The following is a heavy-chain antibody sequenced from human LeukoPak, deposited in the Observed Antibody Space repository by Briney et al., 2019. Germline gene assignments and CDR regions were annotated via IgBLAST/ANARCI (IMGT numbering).Heavy chain of an antibody. CDR3: TTDRRDWNPRD. D-gene: IGHD1-1*01. Sequence: GGSLRLSCAASGFTFSNAWMSWVRQAPGKGLEWVGRIKSKTDGGTIDYAAPVKGRFTISRDDSKNTLYLQMNSLKTEDTAAYYCTTDRRDWNPRDWGQGTLVTVSS. CDR1: GFTFSNAW. V-gene: IGHV3-15*01. J-gene: IGHJ4*02. CDR2: IKSKTDGGTI.